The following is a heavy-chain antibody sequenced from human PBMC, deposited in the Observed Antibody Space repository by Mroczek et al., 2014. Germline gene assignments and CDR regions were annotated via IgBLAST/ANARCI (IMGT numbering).Heavy chain of an antibody. CDR2: IYYSGST. J-gene: IGHJ6*02. Sequence: QVQLQESGPGLVKPSQTLSLTCTVSGGSISSGDYYWSWIRQPPGKGLEWIGYIYYSGSTYYNPSLKSRVTISVDTSKNQFSLKLSSVTAADTAVYYCARVPYYYDSSGYYYNYYYYGMDVWGQGTTVHRLL. D-gene: IGHD3-22*01. V-gene: IGHV4-30-4*01. CDR1: GGSISSGDYY. CDR3: ARVPYYYDSSGYYYNYYYYGMDV.